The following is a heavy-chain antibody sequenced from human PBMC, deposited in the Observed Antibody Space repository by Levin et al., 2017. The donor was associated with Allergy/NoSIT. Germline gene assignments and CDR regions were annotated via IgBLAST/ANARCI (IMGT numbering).Heavy chain of an antibody. CDR2: ISYDGSNK. CDR1: GFTFSSYA. V-gene: IGHV3-30-3*01. D-gene: IGHD2-2*01. J-gene: IGHJ4*02. Sequence: GESLKISCAASGFTFSSYAMHWVRQAPGKGLEWVAVISYDGSNKYYADSVKGRFTISRDNSKNTLYLQMNSLRAEDTAVYYCARELGYCSSTSCYSIGGGDYWGQGTLVTVSS. CDR3: ARELGYCSSTSCYSIGGGDY.